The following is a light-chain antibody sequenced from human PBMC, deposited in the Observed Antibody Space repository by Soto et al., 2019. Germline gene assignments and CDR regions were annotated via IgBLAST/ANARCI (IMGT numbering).Light chain of an antibody. CDR3: GTWDSSLSAVV. Sequence: QSALTQPPSVSAAPGQKVTISCSGSSSNIGNNYVSWYQQLPGTAPKLLIYENNKRPSGIPARFSGSKSGTSATLGITGLQTGDEADYYCGTWDSSLSAVVFGGGTKLTVL. J-gene: IGLJ2*01. CDR2: ENN. CDR1: SSNIGNNY. V-gene: IGLV1-51*02.